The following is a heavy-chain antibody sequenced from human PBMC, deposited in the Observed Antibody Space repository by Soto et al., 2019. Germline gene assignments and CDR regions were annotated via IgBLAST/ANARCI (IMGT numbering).Heavy chain of an antibody. CDR1: GYTFTSYG. Sequence: VKVSCKASGYTFTSYGISWVRQAPGQGLEWMGWISAYNGNTNYAQKLQGRVTMTTDTSTSTAYMELRSLRSDDTAVYYCAKGYCSSTSCPFDYWGQGTLVTVSS. J-gene: IGHJ4*02. CDR2: ISAYNGNT. V-gene: IGHV1-18*01. CDR3: AKGYCSSTSCPFDY. D-gene: IGHD2-2*01.